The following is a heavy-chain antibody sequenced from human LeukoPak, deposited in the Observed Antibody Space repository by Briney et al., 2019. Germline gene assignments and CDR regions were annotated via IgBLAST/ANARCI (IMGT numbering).Heavy chain of an antibody. V-gene: IGHV3-30-3*01. CDR1: GFTFSSYA. D-gene: IGHD2-2*01. CDR3: AKGSAIVVVPAARFVG. Sequence: PGRSLRLSCAASGFTFSSYAMHWVRQAPGKGLEWVAVISYDGSNKYYADSVKGRFTISRDNSKNTLYLQMNSLRAEDTAVYYCAKGSAIVVVPAARFVGWGQGTLVTVSS. J-gene: IGHJ4*02. CDR2: ISYDGSNK.